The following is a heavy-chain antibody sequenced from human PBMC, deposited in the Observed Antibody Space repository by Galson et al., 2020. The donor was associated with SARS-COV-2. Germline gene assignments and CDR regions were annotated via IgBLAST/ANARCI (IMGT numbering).Heavy chain of an antibody. CDR1: GFSVNDDY. J-gene: IGHJ4*02. V-gene: IGHV3-53*01. CDR2: IYSGDKT. CDR3: ATSPWDGGY. Sequence: GGSLRLSCAVSGFSVNDDYMSWIRQAPGRGPEWISAIYSGDKTFYVDSVKGRFTISRDIYRNTLYLQMNSLRAEDTAVYYCATSPWDGGYWGQGTQVAVSS. D-gene: IGHD1-26*01.